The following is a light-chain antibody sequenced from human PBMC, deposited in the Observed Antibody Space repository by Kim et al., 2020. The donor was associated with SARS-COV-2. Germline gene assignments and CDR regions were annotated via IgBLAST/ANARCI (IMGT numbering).Light chain of an antibody. CDR1: QNISTNS. CDR2: GAS. V-gene: IGKV3-20*01. J-gene: IGKJ2*01. Sequence: EIVLTQSPGTLSLSPGERATLSCSSTQNISTNSLAWYQQKPGQAPRLLIHGASSRATGIPDRFTGSVSGTDCTLTISRLEPEDFAVYYCQQYDSASGFTLGQGTKLEI. CDR3: QQYDSASGFT.